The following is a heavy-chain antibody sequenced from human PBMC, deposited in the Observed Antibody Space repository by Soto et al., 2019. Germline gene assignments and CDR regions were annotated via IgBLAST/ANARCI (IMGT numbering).Heavy chain of an antibody. CDR3: ARGQYCSGGTCHSPVYDPFDI. CDR2: IYSGGSP. D-gene: IGHD2-15*01. CDR1: GFNVSSNY. V-gene: IGHV3-53*04. Sequence: GGSLRLSCAASGFNVSSNYMNWVRQAPGKGLEWVSVIYSGGSPYYADSVKGRFTISRHNSKNTLYLQMNSLRAEDTAVYYCARGQYCSGGTCHSPVYDPFDIWGQGTMVTVSS. J-gene: IGHJ3*02.